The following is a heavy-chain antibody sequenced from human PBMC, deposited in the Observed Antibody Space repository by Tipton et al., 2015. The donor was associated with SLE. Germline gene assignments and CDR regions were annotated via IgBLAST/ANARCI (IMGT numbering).Heavy chain of an antibody. CDR3: ARLAAAATDYFDY. CDR2: IYYSGST. J-gene: IGHJ4*02. V-gene: IGHV4-39*07. CDR1: GGSISSSSYY. D-gene: IGHD6-13*01. Sequence: LRLSCTVSGGSISSSSYYWGWIRQPPGKGLEWIGSIYYSGSTYYNPSLKSRFTISVDTSKNQFSRKLSSVTAADTAVYYCARLAAAATDYFDYWGQGTLVTVSS.